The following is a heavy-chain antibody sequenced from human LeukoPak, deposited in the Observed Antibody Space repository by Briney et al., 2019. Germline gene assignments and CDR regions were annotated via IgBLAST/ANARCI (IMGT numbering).Heavy chain of an antibody. CDR1: GGSFSGYY. V-gene: IGHV4-34*01. CDR3: ARGPYYDYVWGSYRNAFDY. J-gene: IGHJ4*02. Sequence: SETLSLTCAVYGGSFSGYYWSWVRQPPGKGLELIGEINQSGSTNYNPSLKGGVTISVDTSKNQFSLKLSSVTAGDTAVYYSARGPYYDYVWGSYRNAFDYWGQGTPVTVSS. D-gene: IGHD3-16*02. CDR2: INQSGST.